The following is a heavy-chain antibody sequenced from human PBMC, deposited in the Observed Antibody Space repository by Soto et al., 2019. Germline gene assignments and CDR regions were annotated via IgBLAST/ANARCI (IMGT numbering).Heavy chain of an antibody. V-gene: IGHV1-3*01. CDR1: GYTFTSYA. Sequence: QVQLVQSGAEVKKPGASVKVSCKASGYTFTSYAMHWVRQAPGQRLEWMGWINAGNGNTKYSQKFQGRVTITRDTPASTAYLELSSRRSEDTAVYYCARVKECDGDYVSGSFDIWGQGTMVTVSS. CDR3: ARVKECDGDYVSGSFDI. J-gene: IGHJ3*02. CDR2: INAGNGNT. D-gene: IGHD4-17*01.